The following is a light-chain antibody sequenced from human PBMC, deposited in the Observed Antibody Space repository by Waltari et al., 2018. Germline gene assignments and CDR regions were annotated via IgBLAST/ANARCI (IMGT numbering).Light chain of an antibody. CDR3: CSYAGTWL. J-gene: IGLJ3*02. CDR1: TNDVGTYAL. CDR2: QGT. Sequence: QSALTQPASMSASPGQSITISCTSPTNDVGTYALVSWYQQPPGRAPKLLIFQGTKRPSEVSGRFSGSKSADTASLTISGLQPEDEADYYCCSYAGTWLFGGGTKVTVL. V-gene: IGLV2-23*01.